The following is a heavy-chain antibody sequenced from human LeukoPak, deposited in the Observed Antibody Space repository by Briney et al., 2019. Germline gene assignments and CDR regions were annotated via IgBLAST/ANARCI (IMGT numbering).Heavy chain of an antibody. CDR2: IYYSGST. J-gene: IGHJ3*02. D-gene: IGHD3-22*01. CDR1: GGSISSYY. V-gene: IGHV4-59*08. Sequence: SETLSLTCTVSGGSISSYYWSWIRQPPGKGLEWIGYIYYSGSTNYNPSLKSRVTISVDTSKNQFSLKLRSVTAADTAVYYCARAPAYYYDSSGVFDIWGQGTMVTVSS. CDR3: ARAPAYYYDSSGVFDI.